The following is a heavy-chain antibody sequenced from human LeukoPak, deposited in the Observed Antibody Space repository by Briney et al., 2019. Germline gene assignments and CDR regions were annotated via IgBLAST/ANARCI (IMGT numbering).Heavy chain of an antibody. Sequence: ASVRVSSKASGYTFTSYYIHWVRQAPGQGLEWMGIINPNSGSTSYQQRFQGRVTMNRDTSTNIVYMELSSLRSEDTAVYYCARGTGYFETGMIKYKYYGMDVWGQGTTVTVSS. V-gene: IGHV1-46*01. CDR2: INPNSGST. D-gene: IGHD3-16*01. CDR3: ARGTGYFETGMIKYKYYGMDV. J-gene: IGHJ6*02. CDR1: GYTFTSYY.